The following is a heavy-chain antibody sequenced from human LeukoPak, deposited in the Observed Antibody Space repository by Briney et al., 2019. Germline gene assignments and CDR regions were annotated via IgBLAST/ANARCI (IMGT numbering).Heavy chain of an antibody. CDR1: GYTFTGYY. D-gene: IGHD2-21*02. CDR2: INPNSGGT. CDR3: ARVRHIVVVTATHQRKPNYYFDY. Sequence: ASVKVSCKASGYTFTGYYMHWVRQAPGQGLEWMGRINPNSGGTNYAQKFQGRVTMTRDTSTSTAYMELSRLRSDDTAVYYCARVRHIVVVTATHQRKPNYYFDYWGQGTLVTVSS. J-gene: IGHJ4*02. V-gene: IGHV1-2*06.